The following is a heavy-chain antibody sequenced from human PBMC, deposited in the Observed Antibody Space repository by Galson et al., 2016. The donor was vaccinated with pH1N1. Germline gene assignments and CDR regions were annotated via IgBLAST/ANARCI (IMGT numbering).Heavy chain of an antibody. Sequence: TLSLTCTVSGDSISSNNYYWNWIRQPAGKGLEWIGRIYSSGNTNYNPSLKSRVTISADASKNQFSLKLTSVTAADTALYYCVRGGEEVLLSGNPHNWFDPWGQGTLVTVSS. CDR2: IYSSGNT. V-gene: IGHV4-61*02. D-gene: IGHD1-14*01. CDR1: GDSISSNNYY. CDR3: VRGGEEVLLSGNPHNWFDP. J-gene: IGHJ5*02.